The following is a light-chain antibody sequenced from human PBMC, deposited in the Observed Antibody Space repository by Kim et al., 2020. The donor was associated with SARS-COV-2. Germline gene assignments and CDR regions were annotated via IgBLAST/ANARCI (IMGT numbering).Light chain of an antibody. CDR2: EVS. CDR3: SSYVGSDNWV. CDR1: SSDIGYYNY. V-gene: IGLV2-8*01. Sequence: QSALTRPPSASGSPGQSVTISCTGTSSDIGYYNYVSWYQQHPGKVPKLMIYEVSKRPSGVPDRFSGSKSGNTASLTVSGLQAEDEADYYCSSYVGSDNWVFGGGTKVTVL. J-gene: IGLJ2*01.